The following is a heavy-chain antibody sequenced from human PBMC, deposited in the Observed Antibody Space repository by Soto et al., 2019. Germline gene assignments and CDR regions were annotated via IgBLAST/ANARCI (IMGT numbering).Heavy chain of an antibody. CDR3: ARSRGSYYSNFDS. V-gene: IGHV1-69*10. D-gene: IGHD3-10*01. CDR1: GYTFTRNA. CDR2: VIPILGAS. Sequence: VKVSCKASGYTFTRNAIHWVRQAPGQGLEWVGRVIPILGASNFAQKFQGRVTISADKSTDTAYMVLTGLTSEDTAVYYCARSRGSYYSNFDSWGQGTLVTVSS. J-gene: IGHJ4*02.